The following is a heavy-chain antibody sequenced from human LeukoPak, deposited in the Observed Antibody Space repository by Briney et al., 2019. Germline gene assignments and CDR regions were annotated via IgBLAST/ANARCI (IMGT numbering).Heavy chain of an antibody. J-gene: IGHJ4*01. CDR1: GGSISSNSYY. V-gene: IGHV4-39*01. CDR3: ASRGTWPYYFDY. Sequence: PSETLSLTCTVSGGSISSNSYYWAWIRQPPGKGLEWIANMYYSGTTYYNPSLKSRVTISVDTSKNQFSLKLSSVTAADTAVYYCASRGTWPYYFDYWGHGTLVTVSS. CDR2: MYYSGTT.